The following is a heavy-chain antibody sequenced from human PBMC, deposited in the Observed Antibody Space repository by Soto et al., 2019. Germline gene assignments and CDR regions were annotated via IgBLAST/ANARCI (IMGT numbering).Heavy chain of an antibody. CDR1: GGSISSGGYY. V-gene: IGHV4-61*08. CDR3: ARQGGIAAAGTLPPNWFDP. Sequence: SETLSLTCTVSGGSISSGGYYWSWIRQHPGKGLEWIGYIYYSGSTNYNPSLKSRVTISVDTSKNQFSLKLSSVTAADTAVYYCARQGGIAAAGTLPPNWFDPWGQGTLVTVSS. J-gene: IGHJ5*02. CDR2: IYYSGST. D-gene: IGHD6-13*01.